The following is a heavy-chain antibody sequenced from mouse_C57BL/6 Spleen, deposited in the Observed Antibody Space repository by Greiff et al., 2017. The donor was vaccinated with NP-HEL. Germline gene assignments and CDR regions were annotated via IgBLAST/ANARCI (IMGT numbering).Heavy chain of an antibody. Sequence: EVQLQESGPGLVKPSQSLSLTCSVTGYSITSGYYWNWIRQFPGNKLEWMGYISYDGSNNYNPSLKNRISITRDISKNQFFLKLNAVTTEDTATYYCARGLGGYAMDYWGQGTSVTVSS. CDR3: ARGLGGYAMDY. D-gene: IGHD1-1*02. V-gene: IGHV3-6*01. J-gene: IGHJ4*01. CDR2: ISYDGSN. CDR1: GYSITSGYY.